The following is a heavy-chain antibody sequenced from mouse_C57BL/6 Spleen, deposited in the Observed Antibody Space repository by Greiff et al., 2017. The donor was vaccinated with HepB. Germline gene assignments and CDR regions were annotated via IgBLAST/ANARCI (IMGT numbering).Heavy chain of an antibody. CDR2: IHPNSGST. Sequence: QVHVKQSGAELVKPGASVKLSCKASGYTFTSYWMHWVKQRPGQGLEWIGMIHPNSGSTNYNEKFKSKATLAVDKSSSTAYMQLSSLTSEDSAVYYCARDDGYWGQGTTLTVSS. D-gene: IGHD2-12*01. V-gene: IGHV1-64*01. CDR3: ARDDGY. J-gene: IGHJ2*01. CDR1: GYTFTSYW.